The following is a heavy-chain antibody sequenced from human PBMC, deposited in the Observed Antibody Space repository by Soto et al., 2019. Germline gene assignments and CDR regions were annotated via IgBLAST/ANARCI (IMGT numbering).Heavy chain of an antibody. CDR1: GFTFNRYA. V-gene: IGHV3-30*04. J-gene: IGHJ5*01. CDR3: ASGDPGLNTWFDS. D-gene: IGHD3-10*01. Sequence: PGGSLRLSCAASGFTFNRYALHWVRQAPGKGLEWVAVISYDGSNKYYADSVKGRFTVSRDNSKNTAYLQMSSLRAEDTAMYYCASGDPGLNTWFDSWGQGT. CDR2: ISYDGSNK.